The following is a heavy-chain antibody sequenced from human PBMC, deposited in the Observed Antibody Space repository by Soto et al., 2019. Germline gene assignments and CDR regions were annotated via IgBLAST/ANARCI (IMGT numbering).Heavy chain of an antibody. CDR3: ARGRYSDY. CDR1: GGSFSGYY. J-gene: IGHJ4*02. V-gene: IGHV4-34*01. D-gene: IGHD5-18*01. CDR2: INHSGST. Sequence: QVQLQQWGAGLLKPSETLSLTCAVYGGSFSGYYWSWIRQPPGKGLEWIGEINHSGSTNYNPSLKSRVTISVDTSKNQFSLKLSSVTAADTAVYYCARGRYSDYWGQGTLVTVSS.